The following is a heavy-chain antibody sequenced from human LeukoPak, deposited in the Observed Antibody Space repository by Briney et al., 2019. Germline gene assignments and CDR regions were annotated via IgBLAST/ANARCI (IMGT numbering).Heavy chain of an antibody. CDR3: ARDLGIAAAGTLSDY. D-gene: IGHD6-13*01. V-gene: IGHV1-2*02. Sequence: GASVTVSFKASGYTFTVYYMHWVRQAPGQGLEWMGWINPNSGGTNYAQKFQGRVTMTRDTSISTAYMELSRLRSDDTAVYYCARDLGIAAAGTLSDYWGQGTLVTVSS. J-gene: IGHJ4*02. CDR2: INPNSGGT. CDR1: GYTFTVYY.